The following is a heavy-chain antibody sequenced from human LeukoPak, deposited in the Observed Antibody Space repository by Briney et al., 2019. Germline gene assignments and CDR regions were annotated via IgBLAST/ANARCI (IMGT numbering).Heavy chain of an antibody. CDR3: ARDGGNFWSGSQGPLDY. CDR2: INHSGST. CDR1: GGSFSGYY. J-gene: IGHJ4*02. V-gene: IGHV4-34*01. Sequence: SQTLSLTCAVYGGSFSGYYWSWIRQPPGKGLEWIGEINHSGSTSYNPSLKSRVTISVDTSKNQFSLKLSSVTAADTAVYYCARDGGNFWSGSQGPLDYWGQGTLVTVSS. D-gene: IGHD3-3*01.